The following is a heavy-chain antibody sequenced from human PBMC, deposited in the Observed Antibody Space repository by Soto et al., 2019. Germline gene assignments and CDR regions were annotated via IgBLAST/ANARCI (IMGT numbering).Heavy chain of an antibody. CDR3: ASNRVGGVLTYDH. J-gene: IGHJ4*02. D-gene: IGHD1-26*01. CDR2: IYYSGTT. Sequence: PSETLSLTCTVSNSSVTGGSYYWSWIRQPPGKGLEWIGYIYYSGTTNYNPSLKSRVTISLDTYRNLFSLKLTSVTAADSAVYYCASNRVGGVLTYDHWGRGTLVTVSS. CDR1: NSSVTGGSYY. V-gene: IGHV4-61*01.